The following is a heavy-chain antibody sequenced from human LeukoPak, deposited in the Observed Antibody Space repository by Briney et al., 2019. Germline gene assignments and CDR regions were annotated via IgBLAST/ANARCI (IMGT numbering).Heavy chain of an antibody. Sequence: GGSLRLSCAASGFTFSSYWMSWVRQAPGKGLEWVANIQQDGNAKYYVDSVKGRFTISRDNVRNSLYLQMNSLRAEDTAVYYCAGDYEGNLAFDIWGQGTMVTVSS. D-gene: IGHD4-23*01. CDR1: GFTFSSYW. J-gene: IGHJ3*02. CDR2: IQQDGNAK. CDR3: AGDYEGNLAFDI. V-gene: IGHV3-7*04.